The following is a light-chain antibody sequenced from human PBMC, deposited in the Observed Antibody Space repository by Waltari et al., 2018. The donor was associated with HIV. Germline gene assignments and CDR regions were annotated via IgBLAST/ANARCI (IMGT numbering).Light chain of an antibody. J-gene: IGKJ1*01. CDR3: QQRGNWPWT. Sequence: EIVLTQSPATLSLSPGERATLSCRAGQNFNSYLAWYQQKPGQAPRLLIYDASNRATGIPARFSGSVSGTDFTLTISSLEPEDSAVYYCQQRGNWPWTFGQGTKVEIK. CDR2: DAS. V-gene: IGKV3-11*01. CDR1: QNFNSY.